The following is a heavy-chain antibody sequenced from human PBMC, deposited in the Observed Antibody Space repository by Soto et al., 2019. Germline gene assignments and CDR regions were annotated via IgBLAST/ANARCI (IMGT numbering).Heavy chain of an antibody. CDR3: ASLPDITIFGVVISDY. CDR1: GFTFSSYA. J-gene: IGHJ4*02. V-gene: IGHV3-30-3*01. CDR2: ISYDGSNK. D-gene: IGHD3-3*01. Sequence: GGSLRLSCAASGFTFSSYAMHWVRQAPGKGLEWVAVISYDGSNKYYADSVKGRFTISRDNSKNTLYLQMNSLRAEDTVVYYCASLPDITIFGVVISDYWGQGTLVTVSS.